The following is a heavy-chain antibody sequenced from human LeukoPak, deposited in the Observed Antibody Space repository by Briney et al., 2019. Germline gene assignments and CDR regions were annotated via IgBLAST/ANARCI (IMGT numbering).Heavy chain of an antibody. CDR1: GYTFTSYD. D-gene: IGHD2-15*01. J-gene: IGHJ6*04. CDR2: MNPNSGNT. Sequence: ASVKVCCKASGYTFTSYDINWERQATGQGLEWMGWMNPNSGNTGYAQKFQGRVTMTTDTSTSTAYMELRSLRSDDTAVYYCVRDPMDCSGGSCTPTTDYYYYGMDVWGKGTTVTVSS. V-gene: IGHV1-8*01. CDR3: VRDPMDCSGGSCTPTTDYYYYGMDV.